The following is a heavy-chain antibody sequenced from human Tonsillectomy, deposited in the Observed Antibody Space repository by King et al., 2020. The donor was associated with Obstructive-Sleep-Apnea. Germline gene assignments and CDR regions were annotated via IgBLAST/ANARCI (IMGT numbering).Heavy chain of an antibody. D-gene: IGHD1-26*01. CDR2: INPNSGGT. V-gene: IGHV1-2*02. CDR1: GYTFTGYY. J-gene: IGHJ6*02. CDR3: AREGWSGGATTGYYGMDV. Sequence: QLVQSGAEVKKPGASVKVSCKASGYTFTGYYMHWVRQAPGQGLEWMGWINPNSGGTNYAQKFQGRVTMTRDTSISTAYMELSRLRSDDTAVYYCAREGWSGGATTGYYGMDVWGQGTTVTVSS.